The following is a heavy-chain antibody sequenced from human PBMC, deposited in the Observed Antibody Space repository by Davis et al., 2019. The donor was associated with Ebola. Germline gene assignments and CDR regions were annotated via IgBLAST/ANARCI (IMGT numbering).Heavy chain of an antibody. CDR3: ARDSMAVAGSVGFDY. V-gene: IGHV4-38-2*02. Sequence: PSETLSLTCAVSGSPITNDYYWAWIRRSPGKGLEWFGIVQHSGTTFYNPSLRSRATISVDTSKNQFSLRLNSVTAADTAVYYCARDSMAVAGSVGFDYWGQGSLVTVSS. CDR2: VQHSGTT. J-gene: IGHJ4*02. D-gene: IGHD6-19*01. CDR1: GSPITNDYY.